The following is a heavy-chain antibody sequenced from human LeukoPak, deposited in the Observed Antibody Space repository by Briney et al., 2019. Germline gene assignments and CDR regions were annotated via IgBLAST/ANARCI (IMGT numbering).Heavy chain of an antibody. D-gene: IGHD3-10*01. Sequence: SETLSLTCTVSGGSISSSSYYWGWIRQPPGKGPEWIGSIYYSGSTYYNPSLKSRVTISVDTSKNQFSLKLSSVTAADTAVYYCARYFYGSGSYYNHWGQGTLVTVSS. V-gene: IGHV4-39*01. CDR3: ARYFYGSGSYYNH. J-gene: IGHJ4*02. CDR2: IYYSGST. CDR1: GGSISSSSYY.